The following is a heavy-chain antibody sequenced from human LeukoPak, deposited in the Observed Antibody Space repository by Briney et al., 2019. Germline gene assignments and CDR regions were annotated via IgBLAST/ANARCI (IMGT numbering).Heavy chain of an antibody. J-gene: IGHJ6*03. CDR3: ARHRRLRYFEWSTPAMDV. V-gene: IGHV4-39*01. CDR2: IYYSGST. CDR1: GGSISSSSYY. D-gene: IGHD3-9*01. Sequence: SETLSLTCTVSGGSISSSSYYWGWIRQPPGKGLEWIGSIYYSGSTYYNPSLKSRVTISVDTSKNQFSLKLGSVTAADTAVYYCARHRRLRYFEWSTPAMDVWGKGTTVTVSS.